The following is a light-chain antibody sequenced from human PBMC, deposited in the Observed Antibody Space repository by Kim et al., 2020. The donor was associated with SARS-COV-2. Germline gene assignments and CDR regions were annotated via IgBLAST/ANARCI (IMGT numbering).Light chain of an antibody. CDR3: CSYAGSYTV. J-gene: IGLJ2*01. CDR1: RKDVGGYNY. V-gene: IGLV2-11*03. Sequence: PGQSVTISCTGTRKDVGGYNYVSWYQQHPGKAPKLMIYDVSNRPSGVPDRFSGSKSGNTASLTISGLQPEDEADYYCCSYAGSYTVFGGGTQLTVL. CDR2: DVS.